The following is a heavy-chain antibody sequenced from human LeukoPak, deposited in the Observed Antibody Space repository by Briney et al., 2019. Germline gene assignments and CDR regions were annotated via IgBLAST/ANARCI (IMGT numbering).Heavy chain of an antibody. Sequence: GGSLRLSCAASGFTFSSYAMSWVRQAPGKGLEWVSAISGSGGSTYYADSVKGRFTISRDNSKNTLYLQMNSLRAEDTAVYCCAKLPGIAAAGTIWFDPWGQGTLVTVSS. CDR3: AKLPGIAAAGTIWFDP. V-gene: IGHV3-23*01. CDR2: ISGSGGST. J-gene: IGHJ5*02. D-gene: IGHD6-13*01. CDR1: GFTFSSYA.